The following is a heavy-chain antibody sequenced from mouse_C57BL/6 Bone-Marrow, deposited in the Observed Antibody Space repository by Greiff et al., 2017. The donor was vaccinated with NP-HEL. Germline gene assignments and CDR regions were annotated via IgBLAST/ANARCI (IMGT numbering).Heavy chain of an antibody. Sequence: VQLQESGGGLVKPGGSLKLSCAASGFTFSDYGMHWVRQAPEKGLEWVAYISSGSSTIYYADTVKGRFTISRDNAKNTLFLQMTSLRSEDTAMYYCARPNYYGSSYPDYWGQGTTLTVSS. CDR2: ISSGSSTI. CDR1: GFTFSDYG. V-gene: IGHV5-17*01. D-gene: IGHD1-1*01. CDR3: ARPNYYGSSYPDY. J-gene: IGHJ2*01.